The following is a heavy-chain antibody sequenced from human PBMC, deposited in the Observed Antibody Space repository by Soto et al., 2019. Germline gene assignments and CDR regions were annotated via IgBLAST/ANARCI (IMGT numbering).Heavy chain of an antibody. V-gene: IGHV3-11*01. CDR2: ISSSGDII. Sequence: PGGSLRLSCAASGFTFSDYYMSWIRQAPGKGLEWVSYISSSGDIIYYADSMKGRFTISRDNAKNSLYLQMNNLRAEDTAVYYCARDLGYYDSSGYLDYWGPGTLVTVSS. D-gene: IGHD3-22*01. J-gene: IGHJ4*02. CDR1: GFTFSDYY. CDR3: ARDLGYYDSSGYLDY.